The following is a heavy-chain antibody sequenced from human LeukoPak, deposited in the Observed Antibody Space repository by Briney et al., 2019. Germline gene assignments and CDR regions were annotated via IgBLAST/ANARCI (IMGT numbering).Heavy chain of an antibody. D-gene: IGHD4-17*01. J-gene: IGHJ4*02. CDR2: IKSKTDGGTT. CDR1: GFTFSNAW. V-gene: IGHV3-15*07. Sequence: GGSLRLSCAASGFTFSNAWMNWVRQAPGKGLEWVGRIKSKTDGGTTDYAAPVIGRFTISRDDSKNTLYLQMNSLKTEDTAVYYCTTESLRTVTTHTLRGPFDYWGQGTLVTVSS. CDR3: TTESLRTVTTHTLRGPFDY.